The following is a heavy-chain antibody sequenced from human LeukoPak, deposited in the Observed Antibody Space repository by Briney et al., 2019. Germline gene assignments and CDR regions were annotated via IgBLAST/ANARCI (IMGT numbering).Heavy chain of an antibody. CDR1: GITLSNYG. CDR2: ISGSGGST. CDR3: AKRGVVIRVILVGFHKETYYYDS. J-gene: IGHJ4*02. Sequence: GGSLRLSCAVSGITLSNYGMSWVRQAPGKGLEWVAGISGSGGSTTYADSVKGRFTISRDNPKNTLYLHMNNLRAEDTAVYFCAKRGVVIRVILVGFHKETYYYDSWGQGALVTVSS. V-gene: IGHV3-23*01. D-gene: IGHD3-22*01.